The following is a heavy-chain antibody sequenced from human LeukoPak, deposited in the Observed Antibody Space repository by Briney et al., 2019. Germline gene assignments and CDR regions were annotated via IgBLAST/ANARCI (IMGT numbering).Heavy chain of an antibody. CDR3: AKDGGAAALAPFDY. CDR1: GFTFDDYA. V-gene: IGHV3-9*01. J-gene: IGHJ4*02. D-gene: IGHD6-13*01. Sequence: PGGSLRLSCAASGFTFDDYAMHWVRQAPGKGLEWVSGISWNSGSIGYADSVKGRFTMPRDNAKNSLYLQMNSLRAEDTALYYCAKDGGAAALAPFDYWGQGTLVTVSS. CDR2: ISWNSGSI.